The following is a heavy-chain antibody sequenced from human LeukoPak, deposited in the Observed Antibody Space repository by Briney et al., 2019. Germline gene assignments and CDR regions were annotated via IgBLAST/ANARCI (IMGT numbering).Heavy chain of an antibody. J-gene: IGHJ5*02. V-gene: IGHV5-51*01. CDR1: GYSFTSYW. D-gene: IGHD4-17*01. Sequence: GESLKISCKGSGYSFTSYWIGRVRQMPGKGLEWMGIIYPGYSDTRYSTSFQGQVTISADKSISTAYLQWSSLKASDTAMYYCARHRRSANNWFDPWGQGTLVTVSS. CDR3: ARHRRSANNWFDP. CDR2: IYPGYSDT.